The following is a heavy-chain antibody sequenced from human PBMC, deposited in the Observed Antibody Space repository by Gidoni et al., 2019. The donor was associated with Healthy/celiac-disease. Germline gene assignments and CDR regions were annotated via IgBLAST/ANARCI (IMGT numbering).Heavy chain of an antibody. V-gene: IGHV3-21*01. J-gene: IGHJ4*02. CDR3: ARVDNDYGGYFDY. CDR2: MSSSSSYI. CDR1: GFPFSSSS. Sequence: EVQLVESGGGLVKPGGSLRLSCAASGFPFSSSSMNWVRQAPGKGLEWVSSMSSSSSYIYYADSVKGRFTISRDNTKNSLYLQMNSLRAEDTAVYYCARVDNDYGGYFDYWGQGTLVTVSS. D-gene: IGHD4-17*01.